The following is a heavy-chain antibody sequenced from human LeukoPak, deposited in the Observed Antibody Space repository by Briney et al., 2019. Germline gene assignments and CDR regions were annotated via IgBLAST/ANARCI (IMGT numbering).Heavy chain of an antibody. J-gene: IGHJ4*02. Sequence: GGSLRLSCAASGFTFSSYGMHWVRQAPGKGLEWVAFIRYDGSNKYYADSVKGRFTISRDNSKNTLYLQMNSLRAEDTAVYYCAKDGGGIVVVPAAILDYWGQGTLVTVSS. CDR3: AKDGGGIVVVPAAILDY. CDR2: IRYDGSNK. V-gene: IGHV3-30*02. D-gene: IGHD2-2*01. CDR1: GFTFSSYG.